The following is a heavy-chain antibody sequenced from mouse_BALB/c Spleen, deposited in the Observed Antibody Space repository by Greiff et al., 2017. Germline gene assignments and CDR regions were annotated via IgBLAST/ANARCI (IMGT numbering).Heavy chain of an antibody. CDR2: IDPENGDT. Sequence: VQLKESGAELVRSGASVKLSCTASGFNIKDYYMHWVKQRPEQGLEWIGWIDPENGDTEYAPKFQGKATMTADTSSNTAYLQLSSLTSEDTAVYYCNGYGLYFDYWGQGTTLTVSS. V-gene: IGHV14-4*02. J-gene: IGHJ2*01. CDR3: NGYGLYFDY. CDR1: GFNIKDYY. D-gene: IGHD1-1*01.